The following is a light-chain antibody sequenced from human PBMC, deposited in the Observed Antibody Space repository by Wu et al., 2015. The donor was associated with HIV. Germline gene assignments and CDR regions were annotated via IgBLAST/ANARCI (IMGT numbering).Light chain of an antibody. CDR3: QQYNDWPQT. Sequence: EIVMTQSPATLSVSPGGRVTLSCRASQIIATNLAWYQQKPGQPPRLLIYDASTRATGFPARFSGGGSGTEFTLTINTLQSGDVAVYYCQQYNDWPQTFGQGTKGG. V-gene: IGKV3-15*01. CDR1: QIIATN. J-gene: IGKJ1*01. CDR2: DAS.